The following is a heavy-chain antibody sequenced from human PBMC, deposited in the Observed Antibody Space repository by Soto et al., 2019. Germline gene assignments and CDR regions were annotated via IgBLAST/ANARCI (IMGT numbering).Heavy chain of an antibody. J-gene: IGHJ5*02. V-gene: IGHV3-33*01. CDR1: GFNFTNYG. Sequence: QVQLVESGGGVVQPGRSLRLSCAASGFNFTNYGMHWVRQAPGKGLEWVAVIWYDGSHQYYVDSVKGRFSISRDNPKNTLYLQMNSLRAEDTAVYYCVREGGGYCSGDSCTGWFDPWGQGTLVTVSS. CDR2: IWYDGSHQ. D-gene: IGHD2-15*01. CDR3: VREGGGYCSGDSCTGWFDP.